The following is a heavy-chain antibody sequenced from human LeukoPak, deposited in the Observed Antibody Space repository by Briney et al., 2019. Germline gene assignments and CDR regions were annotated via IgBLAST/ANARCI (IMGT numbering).Heavy chain of an antibody. J-gene: IGHJ2*01. Sequence: KPSQTLSLTCAISGDSVSSNSAAWNWIRQSPSRGLEWLGRTYYRSKWYNDYAVSVKSRITINPDTSKNQFSMQLNSVTPEDTAVYYCARDRWGIAAAGPSLNFDLWGRGTLVTVSS. CDR3: ARDRWGIAAAGPSLNFDL. V-gene: IGHV6-1*01. CDR1: GDSVSSNSAA. D-gene: IGHD6-13*01. CDR2: TYYRSKWYN.